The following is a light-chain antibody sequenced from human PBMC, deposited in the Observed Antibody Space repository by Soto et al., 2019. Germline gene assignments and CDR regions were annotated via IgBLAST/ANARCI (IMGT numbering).Light chain of an antibody. CDR2: DAS. Sequence: VFTHSASTLSLSPGERATLSCRASQSVSSYLAWYQQKPGQAPRLLIYDASNRATGIPARFSGSGSGTDFTLTISSLEPEDFAVHLCQQRSNRPPVWTFGQGTKVDIK. V-gene: IGKV3-11*01. J-gene: IGKJ1*01. CDR3: QQRSNRPPVWT. CDR1: QSVSSY.